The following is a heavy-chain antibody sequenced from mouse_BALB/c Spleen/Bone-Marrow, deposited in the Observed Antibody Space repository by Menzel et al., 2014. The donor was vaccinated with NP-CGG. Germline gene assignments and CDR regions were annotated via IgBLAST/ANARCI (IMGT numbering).Heavy chain of an antibody. CDR2: ISSGSTTI. J-gene: IGHJ2*01. CDR1: GLAFSSFG. Sequence: DVQLQESGGGLVQPGGSRKLSCAASGLAFSSFGMHWVRQAPEKGLEWVAYISSGSTTIFYADTMKGRFTISRDNPKNTLFLQMTSLRSEDTAMYYCTRGGNWDDFDYWGQGTTLTVSS. V-gene: IGHV5-17*02. D-gene: IGHD4-1*01. CDR3: TRGGNWDDFDY.